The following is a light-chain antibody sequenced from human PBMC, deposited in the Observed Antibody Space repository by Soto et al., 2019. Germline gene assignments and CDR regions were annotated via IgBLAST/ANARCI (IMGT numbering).Light chain of an antibody. CDR1: SSNIGRNY. Sequence: QSVLTQPPSVSAAPGQKVNISCSGTSSNIGRNYVAWYQQLPGTAPKLLIYDNDKRPSGIPDRFSGSKSGTSATLGITGLQTGDEADYYCGTWDSSLSDAVVFGEGTKVTVL. CDR3: GTWDSSLSDAVV. J-gene: IGLJ2*01. V-gene: IGLV1-51*01. CDR2: DND.